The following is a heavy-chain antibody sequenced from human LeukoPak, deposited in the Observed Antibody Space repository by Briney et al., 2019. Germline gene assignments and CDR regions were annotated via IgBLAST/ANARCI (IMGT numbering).Heavy chain of an antibody. D-gene: IGHD2-8*01. Sequence: GGSLRLSCAASGFTFSDYYMSWVRQAPGKGLEWVSYISSSGSTIYYADSVKGRFTISRDNAKNSLYLQMNSLRAEDTAVYYCARDRQAGVYYFDYWGQGTLVTVSS. CDR2: ISSSGSTI. CDR1: GFTFSDYY. V-gene: IGHV3-11*04. CDR3: ARDRQAGVYYFDY. J-gene: IGHJ4*02.